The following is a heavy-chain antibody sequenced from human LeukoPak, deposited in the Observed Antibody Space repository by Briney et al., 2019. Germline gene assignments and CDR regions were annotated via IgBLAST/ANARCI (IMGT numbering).Heavy chain of an antibody. Sequence: GGSLRLSCAASGFTFSSYSMNWVRQAPGKGLEWVSSISSSSSYIYYADSVKGRFTISRDNAKNSLYLQMNSLRAEDTAVYYCARETYYYDSSGYTEYFQHWGQGTLVTVSS. J-gene: IGHJ1*01. CDR2: ISSSSSYI. D-gene: IGHD3-22*01. CDR3: ARETYYYDSSGYTEYFQH. V-gene: IGHV3-21*04. CDR1: GFTFSSYS.